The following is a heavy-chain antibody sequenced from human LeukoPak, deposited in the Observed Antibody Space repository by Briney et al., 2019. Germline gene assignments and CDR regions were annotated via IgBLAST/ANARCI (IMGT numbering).Heavy chain of an antibody. CDR2: ISAYNGNT. V-gene: IGHV1-18*01. Sequence: ASVKVSCKASGYTFTSYGISWVRQAPGQGLEWMGWISAYNGNTNYAQKLQGRVTMTTDTSTSTAYMELRSLRSDDTAVYYCARGTLGYCSGGSCYEYYYYMDVWGKGTTVTISS. CDR3: ARGTLGYCSGGSCYEYYYYMDV. J-gene: IGHJ6*03. CDR1: GYTFTSYG. D-gene: IGHD2-15*01.